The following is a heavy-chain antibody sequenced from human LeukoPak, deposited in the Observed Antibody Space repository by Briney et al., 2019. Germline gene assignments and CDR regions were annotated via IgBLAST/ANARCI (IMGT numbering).Heavy chain of an antibody. D-gene: IGHD3-10*01. V-gene: IGHV4-38-2*02. J-gene: IGHJ4*02. CDR1: GYSIISDYF. CDR2: IYHSGST. CDR3: ARQAPITMVRGPIGY. Sequence: SETLSLTCTVSGYSIISDYFWGWIRQPPGKGLEWIGTIYHSGSTYYNPSLKSRVTMSVDTSKNQFSLKLSSVTAADTAVYYCARQAPITMVRGPIGYWGQGTLVTVSS.